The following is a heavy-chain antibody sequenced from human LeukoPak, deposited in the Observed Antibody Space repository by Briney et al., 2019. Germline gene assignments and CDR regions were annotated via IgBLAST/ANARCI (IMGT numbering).Heavy chain of an antibody. V-gene: IGHV3-21*01. CDR3: ARDCWDYGSGTYCGIDY. Sequence: PGWSLRLSCAASGFTFSSYSMNWVRQAPGKGLEWVSSISSGSSYIYYADSAKGRFTISRDNAKNSLYPEMNSLRAEDRAVYYCARDCWDYGSGTYCGIDYWGQGTLVTVSS. J-gene: IGHJ4*02. CDR1: GFTFSSYS. D-gene: IGHD3-10*01. CDR2: ISSGSSYI.